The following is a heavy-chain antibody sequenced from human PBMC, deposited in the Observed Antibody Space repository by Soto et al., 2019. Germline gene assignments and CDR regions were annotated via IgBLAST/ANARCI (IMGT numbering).Heavy chain of an antibody. V-gene: IGHV2-5*02. CDR3: AHRVLRTVFGLVTTTAIYFGF. D-gene: IGHD3-3*01. J-gene: IGHJ4*02. CDR1: GFSLTTSGVG. CDR2: IYWDDDK. Sequence: QITLNESGPTVVRPTETLTLTCRFSGFSLTTSGVGVGWIRQSPGKAPDWLSRIYWDDDKRYSASLKSGLTITQDTSKHQVVLTVSDLDPTDTATYYCAHRVLRTVFGLVTTTAIYFGFWGQGTPVAVSS.